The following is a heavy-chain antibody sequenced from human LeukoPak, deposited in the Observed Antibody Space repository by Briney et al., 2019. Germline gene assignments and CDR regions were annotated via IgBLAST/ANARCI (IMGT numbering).Heavy chain of an antibody. CDR2: INTDGSST. Sequence: PGGSLRLSCAASGFTFSSFWMHWVRHAPGKGLVWVSRINTDGSSTDYADSVKGRFTISRDNAKNTLYLQMNSLRAEDTAVYYCARKGNAFDIWGQGTMVTVSS. CDR1: GFTFSSFW. CDR3: ARKGNAFDI. D-gene: IGHD3-10*01. J-gene: IGHJ3*02. V-gene: IGHV3-74*01.